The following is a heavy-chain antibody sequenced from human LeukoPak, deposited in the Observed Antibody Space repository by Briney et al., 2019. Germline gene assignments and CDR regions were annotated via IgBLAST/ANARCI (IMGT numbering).Heavy chain of an antibody. D-gene: IGHD1-26*01. CDR1: GYTLTELS. V-gene: IGHV1-24*01. CDR2: FDPEDGET. Sequence: ASVKVSCKVSGYTLTELSMHWVRQAPGKGLEWMGGFDPEDGETIYAQRFQGRVTMTEDTSTDTAYMELSSLRSEDTAVYYCATPLVGATAYYFDYWGQGTLVTVSS. J-gene: IGHJ4*02. CDR3: ATPLVGATAYYFDY.